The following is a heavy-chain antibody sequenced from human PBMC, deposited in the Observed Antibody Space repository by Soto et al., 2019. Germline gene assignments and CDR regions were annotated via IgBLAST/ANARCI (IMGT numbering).Heavy chain of an antibody. V-gene: IGHV3-23*01. CDR3: ARDCSSSSCYGYFQH. CDR1: GFTFSTYA. CDR2: ISGSGGSI. D-gene: IGHD2-2*01. J-gene: IGHJ1*01. Sequence: GSLRLXCAASGFTFSTYAMSWVRQAPGKGLEWVSDISGSGGSIYYADSVKGRFTISRDNAKNSLYLQMNSLRAEDTAVYYCARDCSSSSCYGYFQHWGQGTRVTVSS.